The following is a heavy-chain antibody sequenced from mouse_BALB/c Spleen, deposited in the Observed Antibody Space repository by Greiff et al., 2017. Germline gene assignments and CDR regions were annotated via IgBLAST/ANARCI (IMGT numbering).Heavy chain of an antibody. J-gene: IGHJ1*01. CDR2: INPRSGYT. V-gene: IGHV1-4*01. D-gene: IGHD1-2*01. CDR3: ARYCYGGNWYFDV. CDR1: GYTFTSYS. Sequence: QVQLQQSGAELARPGASVKMSCKASGYTFTSYSMHWVKQRPGQGLEWIGYINPRSGYTNYNQKFKDKATLTADKSSSTAYMQLSSLTSEDSAVDDCARYCYGGNWYFDVWGAGTTVTVSS.